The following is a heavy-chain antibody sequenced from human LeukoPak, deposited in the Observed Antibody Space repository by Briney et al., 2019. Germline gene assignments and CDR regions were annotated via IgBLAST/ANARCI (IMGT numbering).Heavy chain of an antibody. CDR3: ARPMIAPDAFDI. Sequence: GGSLRLSCAASGFTFSSYSMNWVRQAPGKGLEWVSSISSSSSYIYYADSVKGRFTISRDNAKNSLYLQMNSLRAEDTAVYYCARPMIAPDAFDIWGQGTMVTVSS. D-gene: IGHD3-22*01. CDR1: GFTFSSYS. CDR2: ISSSSSYI. J-gene: IGHJ3*02. V-gene: IGHV3-21*01.